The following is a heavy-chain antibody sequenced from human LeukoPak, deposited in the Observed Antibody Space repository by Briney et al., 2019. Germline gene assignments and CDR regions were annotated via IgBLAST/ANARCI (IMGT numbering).Heavy chain of an antibody. CDR1: GGSISSYY. Sequence: LSLTCTVSGGSISSYYWSWIRQPPGKGLEWVSYISSSGNTIYYADSVKGRFTISRDNAKNSLYLQMNSLRVEDTAVYYCARHPFDPWGQGTLVTVSS. J-gene: IGHJ5*02. CDR2: ISSSGNTI. V-gene: IGHV3-11*01. CDR3: ARHPFDP.